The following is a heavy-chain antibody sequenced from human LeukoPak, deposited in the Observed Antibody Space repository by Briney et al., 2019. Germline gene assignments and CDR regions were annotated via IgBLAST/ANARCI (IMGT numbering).Heavy chain of an antibody. CDR1: GFAFSAYA. Sequence: GGSLRLSCVASGFAFSAYALSWVRHTPGKGLEWVSTVSGRGGRTFYADSVKVRFTISRDNSKKTVSLQMNSLRVDDTAVYYCAKGGAAMTDAPHGDVVTTTLDGFDIWGQGSMVTVSS. V-gene: IGHV3-23*01. CDR3: AKGGAAMTDAPHGDVVTTTLDGFDI. J-gene: IGHJ3*02. CDR2: VSGRGGRT. D-gene: IGHD2-21*02.